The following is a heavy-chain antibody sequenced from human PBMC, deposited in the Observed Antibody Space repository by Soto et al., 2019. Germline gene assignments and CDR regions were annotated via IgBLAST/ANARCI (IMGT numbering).Heavy chain of an antibody. CDR1: GGSFSGYY. D-gene: IGHD3-22*01. Sequence: SETLSLTCAVNGGSFSGYYWSWIRQPPGKGLEWIGEINHSGSTKYNPSLKSRVTMSVDTSKNQFSLKLSSVTAADTAVFYCAGGPWYHDTSGYWTTNYYYGLDVWGQGTTVTVSS. J-gene: IGHJ6*02. CDR3: AGGPWYHDTSGYWTTNYYYGLDV. CDR2: INHSGST. V-gene: IGHV4-34*01.